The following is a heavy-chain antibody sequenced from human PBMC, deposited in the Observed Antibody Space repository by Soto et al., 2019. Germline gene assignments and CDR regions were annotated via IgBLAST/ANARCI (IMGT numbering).Heavy chain of an antibody. Sequence: GSLRLSCAASGFTFSSYSMNWVRQAPGKGLEWVSSISSSSSYIYYADSVKGRFTISRDNAKNSLYLQMNSLRAEDTAVYYCARGRFLEWSPHYYYMDVWGKGTTVTVSS. V-gene: IGHV3-21*01. CDR3: ARGRFLEWSPHYYYMDV. J-gene: IGHJ6*03. D-gene: IGHD3-3*01. CDR1: GFTFSSYS. CDR2: ISSSSSYI.